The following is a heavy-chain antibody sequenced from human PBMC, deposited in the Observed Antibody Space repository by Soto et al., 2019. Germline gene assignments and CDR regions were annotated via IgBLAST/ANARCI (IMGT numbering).Heavy chain of an antibody. CDR3: AKGSSASRPYYFYY. V-gene: IGHV3-23*01. J-gene: IGHJ4*02. Sequence: EVQLLESGGGLVQPGGSLRLYCAASGFTFSTYAMIWVRQAPGKGLEWVSAITGSGGSTYYADSVKGRLTISRDNSKNTLYLQINSLRADDTALYYCAKGSSASRPYYFYYWGPGSLVTVSS. D-gene: IGHD3-22*01. CDR1: GFTFSTYA. CDR2: ITGSGGST.